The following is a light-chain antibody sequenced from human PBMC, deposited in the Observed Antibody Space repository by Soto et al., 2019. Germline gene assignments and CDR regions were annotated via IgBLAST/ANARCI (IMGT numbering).Light chain of an antibody. CDR2: EVS. J-gene: IGLJ2*01. CDR3: SSYISSSTFVV. V-gene: IGLV2-14*01. Sequence: QSALTQPASVSGSPGQSITISCTGTSRDVGGYNYVSWHQQHPGKAPKVIITEVSNRPSGVSNRFSGSKSGNAASLTISGLQAEDEADYYCSSYISSSTFVVFGGGTKGTVL. CDR1: SRDVGGYNY.